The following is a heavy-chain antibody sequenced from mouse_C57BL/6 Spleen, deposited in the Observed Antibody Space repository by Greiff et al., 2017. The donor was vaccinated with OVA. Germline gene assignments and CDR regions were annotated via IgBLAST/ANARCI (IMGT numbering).Heavy chain of an antibody. Sequence: EVQLVESGEGLVKPGGSLKLSCAASGFTFSSYAMSWVRQTPEQRLEWVAYISSGGDYIYYADTVKGRFTISRDNARNTMYLQMSSLKSEDAAMYYCTRLTGSNAMDYWGQGTSVTVSS. CDR1: GFTFSSYA. V-gene: IGHV5-9-1*02. CDR3: TRLTGSNAMDY. J-gene: IGHJ4*01. D-gene: IGHD4-1*01. CDR2: ISSGGDYI.